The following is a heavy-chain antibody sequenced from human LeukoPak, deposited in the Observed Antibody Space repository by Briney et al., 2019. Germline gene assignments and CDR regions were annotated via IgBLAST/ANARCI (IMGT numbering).Heavy chain of an antibody. D-gene: IGHD6-13*01. CDR3: AKGPRIAAAARYFDY. CDR2: IRGSGGST. J-gene: IGHJ4*02. V-gene: IGHV3-23*01. Sequence: PGGSLRLSCAASGFTFSSYAMSWVRQAPGKGLERVSAIRGSGGSTYYADSVKGRFTISRDNSKNTLYLQMNSLRAEDTAVYYCAKGPRIAAAARYFDYWGQGTLVTVSS. CDR1: GFTFSSYA.